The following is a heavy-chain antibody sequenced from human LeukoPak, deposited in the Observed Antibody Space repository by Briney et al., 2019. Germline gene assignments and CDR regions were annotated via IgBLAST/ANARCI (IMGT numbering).Heavy chain of an antibody. J-gene: IGHJ6*02. CDR3: AIDIPHYYNGMDV. V-gene: IGHV3-48*03. CDR2: ISSSGSTM. CDR1: GFTFSSYE. Sequence: PGGSLRLSCAASGFTFSSYEMNWVRQAPGKGLEWVSYISSSGSTMYYADSVKGRFTISRDNAKNSLYLQMNSLRAEDTAVYYCAIDIPHYYNGMDVWGQGTTVTVSS.